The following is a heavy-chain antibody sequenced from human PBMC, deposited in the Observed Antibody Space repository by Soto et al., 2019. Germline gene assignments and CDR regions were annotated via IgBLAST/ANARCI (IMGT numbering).Heavy chain of an antibody. J-gene: IGHJ3*02. CDR1: GGSISSYY. CDR2: IYYSGST. V-gene: IGHV4-59*01. CDR3: ARSRGGAFDI. D-gene: IGHD3-10*01. Sequence: KPSETLSLTCTVSGGSISSYYWSWIRQPPGKGLEWIGYIYYSGSTNYNPSLKSRVTISVDTSKNQFSLKLSSVTAADTAVYYCARSRGGAFDIWGQGTMVTVSS.